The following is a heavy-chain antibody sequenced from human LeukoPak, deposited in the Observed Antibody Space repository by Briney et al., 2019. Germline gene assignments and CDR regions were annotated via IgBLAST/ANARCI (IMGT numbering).Heavy chain of an antibody. Sequence: GGSLRLSCAASGFTVSSNYMSWVRQAPGKGLEWVSVIYSGGSTYYADPVKGRFTISRDNSKNTLYLQMNSLRAEDTAVYYCAIAQGGDYFDYWGQGTLVTVSS. CDR2: IYSGGST. J-gene: IGHJ4*02. D-gene: IGHD4-17*01. CDR1: GFTVSSNY. CDR3: AIAQGGDYFDY. V-gene: IGHV3-66*01.